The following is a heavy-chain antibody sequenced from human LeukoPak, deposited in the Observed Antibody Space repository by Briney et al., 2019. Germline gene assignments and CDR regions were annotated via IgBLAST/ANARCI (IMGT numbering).Heavy chain of an antibody. V-gene: IGHV1-46*01. CDR2: INPSGGST. CDR3: ARDRGQYSSGWYDFDY. CDR1: GYTFTSYY. Sequence: ASVKVSCKASGYTFTSYYMHWVRQAPGQGLEWMGIINPSGGSTSYAQKFQGRVTMTRDMSTSTVYMELSSLRSEDTAVYYCARDRGQYSSGWYDFDYWGQGTLVTVSS. D-gene: IGHD6-19*01. J-gene: IGHJ4*02.